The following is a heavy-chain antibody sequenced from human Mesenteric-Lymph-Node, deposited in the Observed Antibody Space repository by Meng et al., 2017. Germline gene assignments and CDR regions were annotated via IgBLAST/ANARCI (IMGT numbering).Heavy chain of an antibody. D-gene: IGHD3-22*01. Sequence: QVQLVESGGGVVQPGRSLRLSCAASGFTFSRYAMHWVRQAPGEGLEWLAVISDDGSNKYYADSVKGRFTISRDNSKNTLWLQMNSLRTDDTAVYYCARAVGYNYNSCGCYWGQGSLVTVSS. CDR2: ISDDGSNK. V-gene: IGHV3-30-3*01. CDR1: GFTFSRYA. J-gene: IGHJ4*02. CDR3: ARAVGYNYNSCGCY.